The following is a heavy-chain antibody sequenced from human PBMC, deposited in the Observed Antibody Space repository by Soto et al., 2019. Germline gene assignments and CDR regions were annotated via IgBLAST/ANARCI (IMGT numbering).Heavy chain of an antibody. CDR2: ISAYNGNT. D-gene: IGHD6-19*01. CDR1: GYTFTSYG. V-gene: IGHV1-18*01. J-gene: IGHJ3*02. Sequence: VQLVQSGAEVKKPGASVKVSCKASGYTFTSYGISWVRQAPGQVLEWMGWISAYNGNTNYAQKLQGRVTMTTDTSTSTDYMELRSLRSDDTAVYYCASIIGVAGPVDAFDIWGQGTMVTVSS. CDR3: ASIIGVAGPVDAFDI.